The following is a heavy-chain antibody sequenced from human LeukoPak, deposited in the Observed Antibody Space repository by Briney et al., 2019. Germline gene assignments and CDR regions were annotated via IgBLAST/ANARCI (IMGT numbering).Heavy chain of an antibody. CDR2: ISSSSINI. J-gene: IGHJ4*02. CDR3: ARVAHSTWYYFDY. Sequence: GGSLRLSCATSGFTFSGYSMNWVRQAPGKGLEWISYISSSSINIHYGDSVKGRFTISRDNAENSLYLQMNSLRAEDTAVYYCARVAHSTWYYFDYWGQGTLVTVSS. CDR1: GFTFSGYS. D-gene: IGHD2-2*01. V-gene: IGHV3-48*01.